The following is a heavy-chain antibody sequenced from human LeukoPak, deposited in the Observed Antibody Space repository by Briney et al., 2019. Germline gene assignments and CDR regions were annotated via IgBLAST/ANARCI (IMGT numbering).Heavy chain of an antibody. CDR2: IYSGGRT. J-gene: IGHJ6*02. Sequence: PGGSLRLSCAASGFTFSDYYMSWIRQAPGKGLEWVSVIYSGGRTFYADSVKGRFTISRDNSKNTLYLQMNSLRAEDTAVYYCARDHESLYGMDVWGQGTTVTVSS. CDR3: ARDHESLYGMDV. V-gene: IGHV3-66*01. CDR1: GFTFSDYY.